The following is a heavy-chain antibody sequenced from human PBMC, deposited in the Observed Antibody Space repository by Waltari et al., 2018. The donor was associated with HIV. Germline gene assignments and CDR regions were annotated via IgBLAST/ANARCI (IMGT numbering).Heavy chain of an antibody. D-gene: IGHD6-19*01. CDR2: INPSGTT. CDR3: ARHRFMRGNSGWYFLY. Sequence: QVQLQQWGAGLLKPSETLSLTCAVYGGSFSNYYWTWIRQTPGKGLEWIGEINPSGTTDYNPSLKSRLTMSIDTSKSQFSLKLSSVTAADTGIYYCARHRFMRGNSGWYFLYWGQGTQVTVSS. V-gene: IGHV4-34*02. J-gene: IGHJ4*02. CDR1: GGSFSNYY.